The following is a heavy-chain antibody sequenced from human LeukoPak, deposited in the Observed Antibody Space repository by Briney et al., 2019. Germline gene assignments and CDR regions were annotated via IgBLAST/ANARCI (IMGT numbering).Heavy chain of an antibody. V-gene: IGHV3-15*01. J-gene: IGHJ4*02. CDR3: TILGYCTNGVCPTHYC. CDR2: IKSKTDGGTT. Sequence: GGSLRLSCAASGFTFSHAWMSWVRQAPGKGLEWVGLIKSKTDGGTTDYAAPVKGRFTISRDDSKNTLYLQMNSLKTEDTAVYYCTILGYCTNGVCPTHYCWGQGTLVTVSS. CDR1: GFTFSHAW. D-gene: IGHD2-8*01.